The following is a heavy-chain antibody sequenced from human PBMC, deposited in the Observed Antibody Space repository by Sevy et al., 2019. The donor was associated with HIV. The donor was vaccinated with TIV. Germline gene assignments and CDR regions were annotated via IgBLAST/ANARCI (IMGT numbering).Heavy chain of an antibody. CDR1: RFTFRSHW. D-gene: IGHD3-22*01. CDR3: ARGDNHDSSSYYDY. Sequence: GGSLRLSCAASRFTFRSHWMHWVRQAPGKGLVWVSRSISDGSDRSYSDSVKGRFTISRDNAKNTLYLQMNSLRAEDTAVYYCARGDNHDSSSYYDYWGQGTLVTVSS. J-gene: IGHJ4*02. V-gene: IGHV3-74*01. CDR2: SISDGSDR.